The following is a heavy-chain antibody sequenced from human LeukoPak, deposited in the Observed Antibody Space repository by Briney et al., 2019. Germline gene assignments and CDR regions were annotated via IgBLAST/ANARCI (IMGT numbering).Heavy chain of an antibody. CDR2: INHSGST. D-gene: IGHD2-2*01. CDR3: ARRGDIVVVPTTLDGHDY. V-gene: IGHV4-34*01. Sequence: PSETLSLTCAVYGGSFSGYYWNWIRQPPGRGLEWIGEINHSGSTKYNPSLKSRITISVDTSMNQFSLKLSSVTAADTAVYYCARRGDIVVVPTTLDGHDYWGQGTLVTVSS. CDR1: GGSFSGYY. J-gene: IGHJ4*02.